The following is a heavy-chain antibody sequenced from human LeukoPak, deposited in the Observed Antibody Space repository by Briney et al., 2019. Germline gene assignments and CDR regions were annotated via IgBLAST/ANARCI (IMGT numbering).Heavy chain of an antibody. J-gene: IGHJ3*02. Sequence: KPSETLSLTCTVSGGSISSSSYYWGWIRQPPGKGLEWIGSIYYSGSTYYNPSLKSRVTISVDTSKNQFSLKLSSVTAADTAVYYCARGPVTTRRDAFDIWGQGTMVTVSS. V-gene: IGHV4-39*07. D-gene: IGHD4-17*01. CDR2: IYYSGST. CDR3: ARGPVTTRRDAFDI. CDR1: GGSISSSSYY.